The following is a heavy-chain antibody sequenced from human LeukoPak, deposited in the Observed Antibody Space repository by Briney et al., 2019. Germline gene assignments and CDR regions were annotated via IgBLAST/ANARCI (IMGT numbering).Heavy chain of an antibody. CDR1: GFTFSDYY. CDR2: ISSSSSYI. J-gene: IGHJ3*02. V-gene: IGHV3-11*06. D-gene: IGHD3-22*01. Sequence: PGGSLRLSCAASGFTFSDYYMSWIRQAPGKGLEWVSSISSSSSYIYYADSVKGRFTISRDNAKNSLYLQMNSLRAEDTAVYYCARDRAAYYYDSSGLLSGAFDIWGQGTMVTVSS. CDR3: ARDRAAYYYDSSGLLSGAFDI.